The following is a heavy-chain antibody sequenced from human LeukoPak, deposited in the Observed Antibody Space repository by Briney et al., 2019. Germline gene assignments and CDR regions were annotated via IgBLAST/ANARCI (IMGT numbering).Heavy chain of an antibody. V-gene: IGHV4-31*03. CDR1: GGSISSGGYY. J-gene: IGHJ4*02. D-gene: IGHD3-3*01. CDR3: ARVRHDFWSGYVFDY. Sequence: PSETLSLTCTVSGGSISSGGYYWSWIRQHPGKGLEWIGYIYYSGSTYYNPSLKSRVTISVDTSKNQFSLKLSSVTAADTAVYYCARVRHDFWSGYVFDYWGQGTLVTVSS. CDR2: IYYSGST.